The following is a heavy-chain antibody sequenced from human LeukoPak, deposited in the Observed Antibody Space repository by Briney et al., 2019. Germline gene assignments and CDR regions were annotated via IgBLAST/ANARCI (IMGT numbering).Heavy chain of an antibody. V-gene: IGHV4-30-4*01. Sequence: SETLSLTCTVSGGSISSGDYYWSWIRQPAGKGLEWIAYMYYSGSTYYNPSLKSRVTMSADTSKNQLSLKLSSVTAADTAVYYCARPYYYDSRIDPWGQGILVTVSS. CDR3: ARPYYYDSRIDP. CDR2: MYYSGST. D-gene: IGHD3-22*01. J-gene: IGHJ5*02. CDR1: GGSISSGDYY.